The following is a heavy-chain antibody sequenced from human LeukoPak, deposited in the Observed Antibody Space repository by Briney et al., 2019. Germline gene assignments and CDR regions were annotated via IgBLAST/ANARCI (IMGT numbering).Heavy chain of an antibody. CDR1: GFSFSNYG. Sequence: GGSLRLSCAVSGFSFSNYGMHWVRQAPGKGLEWVALIWYDGSNKYYADSVKGRFTISRDNSKNTLYLQMNSLRAEDTAVYYCAREHTPYGSGCTAAYWGQGTLVTVSS. D-gene: IGHD6-19*01. J-gene: IGHJ4*02. CDR2: IWYDGSNK. CDR3: AREHTPYGSGCTAAY. V-gene: IGHV3-33*01.